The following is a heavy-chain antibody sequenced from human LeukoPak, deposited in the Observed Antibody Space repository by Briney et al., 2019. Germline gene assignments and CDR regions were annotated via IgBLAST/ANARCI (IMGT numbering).Heavy chain of an antibody. Sequence: GGSLRLSCAASGLTFSRYNMKWVRQAPGKGREWVSSITDRSSYIYYADSVSGRFTIARANAKSSLYLQMNSLRAEDTAVYYCARDGSVADPDYWGQGTLVTVSS. CDR1: GLTFSRYN. J-gene: IGHJ4*02. CDR2: ITDRSSYI. D-gene: IGHD6-19*01. CDR3: ARDGSVADPDY. V-gene: IGHV3-21*06.